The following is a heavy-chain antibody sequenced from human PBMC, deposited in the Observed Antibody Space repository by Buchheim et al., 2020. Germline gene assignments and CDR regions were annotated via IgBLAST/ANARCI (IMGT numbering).Heavy chain of an antibody. CDR1: GFTFSSYE. Sequence: EVQLVESGGGLVQPGGSLRLSCAASGFTFSSYEMNWVRQAPGKGLEWLSYISSSGSTIYYADSVKGRFTISRDNAKNSLYLQINSLRAEDTAVYYCARDLWLVRLGYYYYGMDVWGQGTT. V-gene: IGHV3-48*03. CDR3: ARDLWLVRLGYYYYGMDV. CDR2: ISSSGSTI. J-gene: IGHJ6*02. D-gene: IGHD6-19*01.